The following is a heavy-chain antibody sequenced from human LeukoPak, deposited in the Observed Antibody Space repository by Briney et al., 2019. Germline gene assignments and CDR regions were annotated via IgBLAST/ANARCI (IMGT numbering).Heavy chain of an antibody. D-gene: IGHD6-13*01. CDR3: ARSSAAEGPTHNWFGP. J-gene: IGHJ5*02. V-gene: IGHV4-39*01. CDR2: LFDSGNT. CDR1: GGSISSRSYY. Sequence: SETLSLTCIVSGGSISSRSYYWDWIRQPPGKGLEWIGNLFDSGNTHYNPSLRSRLTMSVDTSKNQFSLKLTSVTAADTAVYYCARSSAAEGPTHNWFGPWGQGTLVTVPS.